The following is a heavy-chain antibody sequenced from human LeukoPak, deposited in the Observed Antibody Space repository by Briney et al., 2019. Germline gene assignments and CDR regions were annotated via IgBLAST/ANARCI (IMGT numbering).Heavy chain of an antibody. J-gene: IGHJ4*02. CDR3: AKDPNYYDSSGSTLDGY. Sequence: GGSLRLSCAASGFTFSSYAMSWVRQAPGKGLEWVSAISGSGGSTYYADSVKGRFTISRDNSKNTLYLRMNSLRAEDTAVYYCAKDPNYYDSSGSTLDGYWGQGTLVTVSS. CDR1: GFTFSSYA. V-gene: IGHV3-23*01. D-gene: IGHD3-22*01. CDR2: ISGSGGST.